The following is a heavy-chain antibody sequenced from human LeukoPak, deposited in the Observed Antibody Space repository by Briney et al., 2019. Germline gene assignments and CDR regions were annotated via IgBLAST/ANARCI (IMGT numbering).Heavy chain of an antibody. V-gene: IGHV3-23*01. D-gene: IGHD3-3*01. Sequence: GGSLRLSCAASGFTFSSYAMSWVRQAPGKGLEWVSGISGSGGNIHYVDSVKGRFTISRDNSKNMLYLQMNSLRAEDTAVYYCAKTDRTGALGRFRMRSDAFDIWGRGTMVTVSS. CDR3: AKTDRTGALGRFRMRSDAFDI. CDR2: ISGSGGNI. CDR1: GFTFSSYA. J-gene: IGHJ3*02.